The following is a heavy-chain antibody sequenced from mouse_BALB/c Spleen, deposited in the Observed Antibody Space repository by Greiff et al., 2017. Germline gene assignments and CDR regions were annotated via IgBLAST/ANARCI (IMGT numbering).Heavy chain of an antibody. Sequence: VKLMESGAELVKPGASVKLSCKASGYTFTSYYMYWVKQRPGQGLEWIGEINPSNGGTNFNEKFKSKATLTVDKSSSTAYMQLSSLTSEDSAVYYCTRRVYDGYYFDYWGQGTTLTVSS. CDR2: INPSNGGT. CDR3: TRRVYDGYYFDY. D-gene: IGHD2-3*01. CDR1: GYTFTSYY. J-gene: IGHJ2*01. V-gene: IGHV1S81*02.